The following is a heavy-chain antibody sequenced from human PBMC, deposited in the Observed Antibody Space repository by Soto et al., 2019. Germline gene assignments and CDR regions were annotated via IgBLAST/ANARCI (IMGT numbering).Heavy chain of an antibody. Sequence: PGESLKISCKGSGYSFTSYWISWVRQMPGKGLEWMGRIDPSDSYTNYSPSFQGHVTISADKSISTAYLQWSSLKASDTAMYYCARNPEYYYDSSGYYLYYFDYWGQGTLVTVS. CDR2: IDPSDSYT. CDR1: GYSFTSYW. CDR3: ARNPEYYYDSSGYYLYYFDY. D-gene: IGHD3-22*01. V-gene: IGHV5-10-1*01. J-gene: IGHJ4*02.